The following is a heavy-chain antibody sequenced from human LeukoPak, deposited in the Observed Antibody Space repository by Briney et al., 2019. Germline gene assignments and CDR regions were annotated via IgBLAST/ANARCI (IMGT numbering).Heavy chain of an antibody. CDR3: ARGDIVVVPAAMNFDY. CDR1: GFTFSSYG. CDR2: ISYDGSNK. J-gene: IGHJ4*02. D-gene: IGHD2-2*01. Sequence: PGGSLRLSCAASGFTFSSYGMHWVRQAPGKGLEWVAVISYDGSNKYYADSVKGRFTISRDNSKNTLYLQMNSLRAEDTAVYYCARGDIVVVPAAMNFDYWGQGTLVTVSS. V-gene: IGHV3-30*03.